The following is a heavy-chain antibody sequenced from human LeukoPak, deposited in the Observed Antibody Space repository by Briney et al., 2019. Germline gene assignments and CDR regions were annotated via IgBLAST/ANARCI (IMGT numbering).Heavy chain of an antibody. D-gene: IGHD5-12*01. CDR1: GESFSGYY. CDR3: ARGRVRWLRSGFDY. J-gene: IGHJ4*02. V-gene: IGHV4-34*01. Sequence: SETLSLTCAVYGESFSGYYWSWIRQPPGKGLEWIGEINHSGSTNYNPSLKSRVTISVDTSKNQFSLKLSSVTAADTAVYYCARGRVRWLRSGFDYWGQGTLVTVSS. CDR2: INHSGST.